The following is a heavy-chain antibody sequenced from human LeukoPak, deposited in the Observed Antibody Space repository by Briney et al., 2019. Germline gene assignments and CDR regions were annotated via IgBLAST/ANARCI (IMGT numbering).Heavy chain of an antibody. CDR2: IYYSGST. D-gene: IGHD1-26*01. Sequence: PSETLSLTCTVSGGSISSGDYYWSWIRQPPGKGLEWIGYIYYSGSTYYNPSLKSRVTISVDTSKNQFSLKLSSVTAADTAVYYCARSSGSYGFFDLWGRGTLVTVSS. J-gene: IGHJ2*01. V-gene: IGHV4-30-4*01. CDR3: ARSSGSYGFFDL. CDR1: GGSISSGDYY.